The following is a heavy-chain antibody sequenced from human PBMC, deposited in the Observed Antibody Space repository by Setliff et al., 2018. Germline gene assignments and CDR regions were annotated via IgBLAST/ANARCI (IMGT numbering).Heavy chain of an antibody. J-gene: IGHJ4*02. CDR2: LSPYSGNI. CDR1: GSTFTDSI. Sequence: GASVKVSCKASGSTFTDSIVNWVRQAPGQGLEWVGWLSPYSGNIYSAQKFQGRLTLTTDTSTTTAYMELRSLTSGDTAIYYCARLVRYCSTRTCQRASGYEYLGQGTLVTVSS. CDR3: ARLVRYCSTRTCQRASGYEY. D-gene: IGHD2-8*01. V-gene: IGHV1-18*01.